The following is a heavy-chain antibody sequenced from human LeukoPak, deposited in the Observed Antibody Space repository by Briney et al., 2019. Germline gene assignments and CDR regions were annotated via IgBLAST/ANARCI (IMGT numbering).Heavy chain of an antibody. Sequence: SVKVSFKASGGTFSSYAISWVRQAPGQGLEWMGGIIPIFGTANYAQKFQGRVTITADESTSTAYMELSSLRSEDTAVYYCARAEVSYCSSTSCCEVGNDIWGQGTMVTVSS. CDR1: GGTFSSYA. V-gene: IGHV1-69*13. CDR3: ARAEVSYCSSTSCCEVGNDI. J-gene: IGHJ3*02. D-gene: IGHD2-2*01. CDR2: IIPIFGTA.